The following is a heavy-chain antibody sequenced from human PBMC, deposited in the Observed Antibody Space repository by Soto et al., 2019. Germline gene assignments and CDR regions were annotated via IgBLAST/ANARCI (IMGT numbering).Heavy chain of an antibody. J-gene: IGHJ6*02. CDR1: GGTFSSYA. Sequence: SVKVSCKASGGTFSSYAISWVRQAPGQGLEWMGGIIPIFGTANYAQKFQGRVTITADESTSTAYMELSSLRSEDTAVYYCARILAIFGVVTAHYYYYGMDVWGQGTTVTVSS. V-gene: IGHV1-69*13. D-gene: IGHD3-3*01. CDR2: IIPIFGTA. CDR3: ARILAIFGVVTAHYYYYGMDV.